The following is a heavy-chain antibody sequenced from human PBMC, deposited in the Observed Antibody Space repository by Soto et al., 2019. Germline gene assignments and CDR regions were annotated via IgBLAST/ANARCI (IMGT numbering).Heavy chain of an antibody. Sequence: SETLSLTCTVSGGSISSGDYYWSWIRQPPGKGLEWIGYIYYSGSTYYNPSLKSRVTISVDTPKNQFSLKLSSVTAADTAVYYCARELDDAFDIWGQGTMVTVSS. V-gene: IGHV4-30-4*01. CDR2: IYYSGST. CDR3: ARELDDAFDI. CDR1: GGSISSGDYY. J-gene: IGHJ3*02.